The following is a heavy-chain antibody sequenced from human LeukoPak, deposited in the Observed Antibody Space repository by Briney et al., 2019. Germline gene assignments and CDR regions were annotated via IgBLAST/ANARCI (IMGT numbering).Heavy chain of an antibody. J-gene: IGHJ4*02. CDR2: IYYSGST. CDR3: ASWPVDTAMVANY. D-gene: IGHD5-18*01. CDR1: GGSISSYY. Sequence: SETLSLTCTVSGGSISSYYWSWIRQPPGKGLEWIGYIYYSGSTNYNPSLKSRVTISVDTSKNQFSLKLSSVTAADTAVYYCASWPVDTAMVANYWGQGTLVTVSS. V-gene: IGHV4-59*12.